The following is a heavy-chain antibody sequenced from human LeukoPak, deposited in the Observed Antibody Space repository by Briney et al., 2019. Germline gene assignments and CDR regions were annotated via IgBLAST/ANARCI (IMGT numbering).Heavy chain of an antibody. J-gene: IGHJ4*02. CDR1: GGSISSYY. D-gene: IGHD4-11*01. CDR3: AREGLKSFDY. CDR2: IYYSGST. Sequence: SETLSLTCTVSGGSISSYYWSWIRQPPGKGLEWIGYIYYSGSTNYNPSLKSRVTISVDTSKNQFSLKLSSVTAADTAVYYCAREGLKSFDYWGQGTLVTVSS. V-gene: IGHV4-59*12.